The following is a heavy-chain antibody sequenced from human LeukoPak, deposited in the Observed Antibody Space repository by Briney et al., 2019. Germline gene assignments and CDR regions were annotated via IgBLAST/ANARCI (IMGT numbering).Heavy chain of an antibody. J-gene: IGHJ5*02. D-gene: IGHD1-26*01. V-gene: IGHV1-46*01. Sequence: ASVKVSCKASGYTFTGYYMHWVRQAPGQGLEWMGLINPSGSSTSYAQRFQGRLSLTRDMSTSTDYMELSSLRSEDTAVYYCARDNSVGDTAWWFDPWGQGTLVTVSS. CDR1: GYTFTGYY. CDR2: INPSGSST. CDR3: ARDNSVGDTAWWFDP.